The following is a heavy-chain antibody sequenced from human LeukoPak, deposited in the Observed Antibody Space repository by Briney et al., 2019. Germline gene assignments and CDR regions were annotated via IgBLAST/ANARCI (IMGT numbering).Heavy chain of an antibody. Sequence: SVKVSCKASGGTFSSYTISWVRQAPGQGLEWTGRIIPILGIANYAQKFQGRVTITADKSTSTAYMELSSLRSEDTAVYYCARTEGGGAFDIWGQGTMVTVSS. V-gene: IGHV1-69*02. J-gene: IGHJ3*02. CDR3: ARTEGGGAFDI. D-gene: IGHD2-15*01. CDR2: IIPILGIA. CDR1: GGTFSSYT.